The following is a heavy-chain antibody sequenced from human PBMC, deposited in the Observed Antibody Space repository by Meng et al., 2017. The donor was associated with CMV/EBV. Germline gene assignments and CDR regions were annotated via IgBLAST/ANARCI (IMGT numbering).Heavy chain of an antibody. CDR2: IERDGNEM. Sequence: GGSLRLSCTVPGVTFSSYWMSWVRQAPGRGLEWVANIERDGNEMYYADSVKGRFTISRDNAKNSVYLQMNSLRPEDTAVYYCARDSRLWSNYYYYGMDVWGQGTTVTVSS. V-gene: IGHV3-7*01. CDR3: ARDSRLWSNYYYYGMDV. J-gene: IGHJ6*02. D-gene: IGHD4/OR15-4a*01. CDR1: GVTFSSYW.